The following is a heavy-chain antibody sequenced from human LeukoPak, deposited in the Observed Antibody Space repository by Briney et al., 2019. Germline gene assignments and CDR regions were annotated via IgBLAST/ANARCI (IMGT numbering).Heavy chain of an antibody. CDR1: GFTFSSYE. D-gene: IGHD6-19*01. J-gene: IGHJ4*02. V-gene: IGHV3-48*03. CDR3: AREPAGYSSGWFDY. CDR2: ISSSGSTI. Sequence: GGSLRLSCAASGFTFSSYEMNWVRQAPGKGLEWVSYISSSGSTIYYADSVKGRSTISRDNAKNSLYLQMNSLRAEDTAVYYCAREPAGYSSGWFDYWGQGTLVTVSS.